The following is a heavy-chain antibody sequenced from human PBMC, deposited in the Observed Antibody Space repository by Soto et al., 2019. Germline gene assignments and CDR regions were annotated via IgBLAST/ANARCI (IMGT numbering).Heavy chain of an antibody. CDR2: INHSGST. J-gene: IGHJ4*02. V-gene: IGHV4-34*01. CDR3: ARTSRFDC. CDR1: CGSFSSYY. D-gene: IGHD6-6*01. Sequence: SETLSLTCAVYCGSFSSYYWSWIRQPPGKGLERIGEINHSGSTNYNPSLKSRVTMSVDTSKNQFSLKLSSVTAADTAVYYCARTSRFDCWGQGTLVTVS.